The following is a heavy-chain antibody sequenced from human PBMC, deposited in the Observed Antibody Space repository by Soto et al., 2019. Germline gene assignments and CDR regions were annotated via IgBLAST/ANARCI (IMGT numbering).Heavy chain of an antibody. CDR2: IGGSGTGGRT. Sequence: EVHLLESGGDLVQPGGSLRLSCTASGLTFSTYAMSWVRQAPGKGLEWVSAIGGSGTGGRTYYADSVKGRFTISSDNSKHTVYLQMTSLSADDTAVYYWAKSPWGLDGYNSDYYGMDVWGQGTTVTVSS. CDR1: GLTFSTYA. CDR3: AKSPWGLDGYNSDYYGMDV. J-gene: IGHJ6*02. D-gene: IGHD5-12*01. V-gene: IGHV3-23*01.